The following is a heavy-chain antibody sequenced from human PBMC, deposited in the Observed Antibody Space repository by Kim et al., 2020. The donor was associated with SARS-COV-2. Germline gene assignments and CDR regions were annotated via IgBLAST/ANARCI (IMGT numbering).Heavy chain of an antibody. CDR3: ARRPYCERDGNYNY. Sequence: SETLSLTCSVAGGSISSNNYYWGWIRQPPGKGLEWIGDIHYTGSTYYNPSLKSRITVSMDTSENQVSLKLGSVTAADTAVYYCARRPYCERDGNYNYWG. CDR2: IHYTGST. V-gene: IGHV4-39*07. J-gene: IGHJ4*01. CDR1: GGSISSNNYY. D-gene: IGHD3-3*01.